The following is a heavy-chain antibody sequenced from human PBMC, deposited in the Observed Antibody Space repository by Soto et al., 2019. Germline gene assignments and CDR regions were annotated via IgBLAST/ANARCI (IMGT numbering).Heavy chain of an antibody. CDR1: GFTLSDYW. D-gene: IGHD3-22*01. CDR2: IKQDGSEK. CDR3: LITTSAFGI. Sequence: EVQLVESGGGLVQPGESLRLSCAASGFTLSDYWMNWVRQAPGQGLEWVANIKQDGSEKNYVDSVKGRFTISRDNAKNSLYLQMNSLRVEDTAVYSCLITTSAFGIWCQGTMVIGSS. J-gene: IGHJ3*02. V-gene: IGHV3-7*01.